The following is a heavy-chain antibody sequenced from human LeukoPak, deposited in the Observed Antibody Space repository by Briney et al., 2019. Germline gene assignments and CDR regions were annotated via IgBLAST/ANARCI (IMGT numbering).Heavy chain of an antibody. CDR2: IIPIFGTA. J-gene: IGHJ4*02. V-gene: IGHV1-69*13. Sequence: GASVKVSCKASGGTFSSYAISWVRQAPGQGLEWRGGIIPIFGTANYAQKFQGRVTITADESTSTAYMELSSLRSEDTAVYYCARYILTGYYGLDYWGQGTLVTVSS. CDR1: GGTFSSYA. D-gene: IGHD3-9*01. CDR3: ARYILTGYYGLDY.